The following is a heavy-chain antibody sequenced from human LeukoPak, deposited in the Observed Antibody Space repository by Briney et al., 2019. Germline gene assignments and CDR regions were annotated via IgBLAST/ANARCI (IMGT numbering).Heavy chain of an antibody. CDR1: GYTFTGYY. Sequence: ASVKVSCKASGYTFTGYYMHWVRQAPGQGLEWMGIINPSGGSTSYAQKFQGRVTMTRDTSTSTVYMELSSLRSEDTAVYYCARGLMYYDFWSGYKTTDAFDIWGQGTMVTVSS. CDR2: INPSGGST. D-gene: IGHD3-3*01. J-gene: IGHJ3*02. CDR3: ARGLMYYDFWSGYKTTDAFDI. V-gene: IGHV1-46*01.